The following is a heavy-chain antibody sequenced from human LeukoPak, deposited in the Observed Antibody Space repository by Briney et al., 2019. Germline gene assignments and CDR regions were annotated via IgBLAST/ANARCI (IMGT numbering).Heavy chain of an antibody. CDR1: GFTFSDYY. V-gene: IGHV3-11*04. J-gene: IGHJ4*02. Sequence: GGSLRLSCAASGFTFSDYYMSWIRQAPGKGLEWVSYISSSGSTIYYADSVKGRFTISRDNAKNSLYLQMNSLRAEDTAVYYCASILGMVRKRPAEFDYWGQGTLVTVSS. CDR3: ASILGMVRKRPAEFDY. D-gene: IGHD5-18*01. CDR2: ISSSGSTI.